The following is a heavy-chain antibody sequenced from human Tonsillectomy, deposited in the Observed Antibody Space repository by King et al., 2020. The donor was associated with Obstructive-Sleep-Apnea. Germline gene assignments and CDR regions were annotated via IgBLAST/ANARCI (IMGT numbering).Heavy chain of an antibody. V-gene: IGHV3-48*04. CDR1: GFTFSSYS. D-gene: IGHD6-13*01. CDR2: IRSSRSTI. CDR3: ARGSSSWYYFDY. J-gene: IGHJ4*02. Sequence: VQLVESGGGLVQPGGSLRLSCAASGFTFSSYSMNWVRQAPGKGLEWGSYIRSSRSTIYYADSVKGRFTIARDNAKNSLYLQTNSLRAEETAVYYCARGSSSWYYFDYWGQGTLVTVSS.